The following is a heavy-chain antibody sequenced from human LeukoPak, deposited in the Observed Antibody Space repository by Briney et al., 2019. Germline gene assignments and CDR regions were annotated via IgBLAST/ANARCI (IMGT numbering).Heavy chain of an antibody. Sequence: GGSLRLSCAASGFTFSNYNMNWVRQAPGKGLEWVSFITSSSSYIYYADSVKGRFTISRDNAKNSLYLQMNSLRAEDTAVYYCARHLQPSGFDYWGQGTLVTVSS. CDR2: ITSSSSYI. CDR1: GFTFSNYN. CDR3: ARHLQPSGFDY. V-gene: IGHV3-21*01. J-gene: IGHJ4*02. D-gene: IGHD2-2*01.